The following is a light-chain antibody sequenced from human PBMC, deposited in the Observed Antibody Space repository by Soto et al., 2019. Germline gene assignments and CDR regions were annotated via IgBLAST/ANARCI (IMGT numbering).Light chain of an antibody. CDR1: QSVSSSY. CDR3: QQYDDSIT. Sequence: EIVLTQSPDTLSLSPGESATLSCRASQSVSSSYLAWYQQKPGQAPRLPIYGASSRATGIPDRFSGSGSGTDFTLTISRLEPEDFAMFYCQQYDDSITFGQGTRLEIE. J-gene: IGKJ5*01. V-gene: IGKV3-20*01. CDR2: GAS.